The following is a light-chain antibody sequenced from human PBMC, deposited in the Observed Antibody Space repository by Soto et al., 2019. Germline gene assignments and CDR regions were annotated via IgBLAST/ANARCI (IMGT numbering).Light chain of an antibody. CDR3: QYYESSLSGYV. Sequence: QSVLTQPPSVSGAPGQRVTISCTGSSSNIGPTYDVHWYQQLPGTAPKLLIYANTNRPSGVPDRFSGSKSGTSASLAITGLQAEDDADYYCQYYESSLSGYVFGTGTKVTVL. CDR1: SSNIGPTYD. J-gene: IGLJ1*01. CDR2: ANT. V-gene: IGLV1-40*01.